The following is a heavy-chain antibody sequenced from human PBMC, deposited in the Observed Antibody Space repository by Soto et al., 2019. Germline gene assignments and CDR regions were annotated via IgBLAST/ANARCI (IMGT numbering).Heavy chain of an antibody. CDR2: IKQDGSEK. D-gene: IGHD1-26*01. CDR3: ARDKWELLLDY. CDR1: GFTSSSYW. V-gene: IGHV3-7*05. J-gene: IGHJ4*02. Sequence: GGSLRLSCAASGFTSSSYWMSWVRQAPGRGLEWVANIKQDGSEKYYVDSVKGRFTISRDNAKNSLYLQMNSLRAEDTAVYYCARDKWELLLDYWGQGTLVTVSS.